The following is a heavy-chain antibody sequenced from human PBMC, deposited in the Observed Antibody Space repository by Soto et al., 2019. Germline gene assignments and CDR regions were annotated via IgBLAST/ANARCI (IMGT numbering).Heavy chain of an antibody. CDR1: GYTFTGYY. CDR2: INPNSGGT. D-gene: IGHD6-19*01. Sequence: EASVKVSCKTSGYTFTGYYMHWVRQAPGQGLEWMGWINPNSGGTNYAQKFQGWVTMTRDTSISTAYMELSRLRSDDTAVYYCAREVAVARYAFDIWGQGTMVTVSS. CDR3: AREVAVARYAFDI. V-gene: IGHV1-2*04. J-gene: IGHJ3*02.